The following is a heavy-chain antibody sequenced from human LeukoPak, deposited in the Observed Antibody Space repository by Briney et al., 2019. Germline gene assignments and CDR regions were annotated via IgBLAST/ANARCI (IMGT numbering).Heavy chain of an antibody. Sequence: ASVKVSCKASGYTFTSYYMHWVRQAPGQGLEWMGIINPSGGSTSYEQKFQGRVTMTRDTSTSTVYMELSSLRSEDTAGYYCSREGNNWNDEGFDYWGQGTLVTVSS. CDR3: SREGNNWNDEGFDY. V-gene: IGHV1-46*01. CDR1: GYTFTSYY. CDR2: INPSGGST. J-gene: IGHJ4*02. D-gene: IGHD1-1*01.